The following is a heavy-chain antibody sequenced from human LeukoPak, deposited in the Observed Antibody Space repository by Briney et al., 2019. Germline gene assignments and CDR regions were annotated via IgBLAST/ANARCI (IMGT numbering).Heavy chain of an antibody. V-gene: IGHV1-8*02. CDR2: MNPNSGNT. J-gene: IGHJ4*02. D-gene: IGHD6-13*01. Sequence: GASVKVSCKASGYTFNNYDINWVRQATGQGLEWMGWMNPNSGNTGYAQKFQGRVTMTRNTSISTAYMELSSLRSEDTAVYYCASTSGYSSSWYERDDYWGQGTLVTVSS. CDR1: GYTFNNYD. CDR3: ASTSGYSSSWYERDDY.